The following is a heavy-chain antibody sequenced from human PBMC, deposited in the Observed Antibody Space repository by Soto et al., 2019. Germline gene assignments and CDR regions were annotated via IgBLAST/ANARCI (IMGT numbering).Heavy chain of an antibody. J-gene: IGHJ6*02. CDR3: VRGDREDIAVVIGARPGEYGVDV. CDR1: GFTFRIYA. D-gene: IGHD2-15*01. CDR2: ISYDGSNK. Sequence: QVQLVESGGGVVQPGRSLRLSCAASGFTFRIYAMHWVRQAPGKGLECVAVISYDGSNKFYRDSVKGRFTISRDNSKNTLYLQINSLRYEDTAVYYCVRGDREDIAVVIGARPGEYGVDVWGQGTRVTVSS. V-gene: IGHV3-30-3*01.